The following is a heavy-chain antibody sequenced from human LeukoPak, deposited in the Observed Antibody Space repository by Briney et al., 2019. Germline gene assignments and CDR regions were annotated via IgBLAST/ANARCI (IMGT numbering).Heavy chain of an antibody. CDR2: ISSSSTI. J-gene: IGHJ3*02. Sequence: GGSLRLSCAASGFTFSSYSMNWVRQAPGKGLEWVSYISSSSTIYYADSVKGRFTIPRDNAKNSLYLQMNSLRAEDTAVYYCAREHSYGYDAFDIWGQGTMVTVSS. V-gene: IGHV3-48*04. CDR1: GFTFSSYS. D-gene: IGHD5-18*01. CDR3: AREHSYGYDAFDI.